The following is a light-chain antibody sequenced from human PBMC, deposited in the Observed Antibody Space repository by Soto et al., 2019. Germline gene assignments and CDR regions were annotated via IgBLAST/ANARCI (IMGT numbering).Light chain of an antibody. J-gene: IGKJ5*01. V-gene: IGKV3D-15*01. CDR1: QSAGNF. CDR3: QQHNQWPIT. CDR2: YIS. Sequence: EIVRTQSPATLSLSPGETASLSCRASQSAGNFLAWYQQKPGQAPRLLIYYISTRATGIPARFSGSGSGTEFTLTINSLQSEDSEVYYCQQHNQWPITFGQGTRLEIK.